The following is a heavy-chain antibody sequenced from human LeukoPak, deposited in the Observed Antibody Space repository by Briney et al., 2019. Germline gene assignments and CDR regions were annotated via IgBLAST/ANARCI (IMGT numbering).Heavy chain of an antibody. V-gene: IGHV4-39*07. D-gene: IGHD1-1*01. CDR2: IYYSGST. J-gene: IGHJ4*02. CDR1: GGSISSSSYY. Sequence: SETLSLTCTVSGGSISSSSYYWGWIRQPPGKGLEWIGSIYYSGSTYYNPSLKSRVTISVDTSKNQFSLKLSSVAAADTAVYYCARGAGGVPLDYWGQGTLVTVSS. CDR3: ARGAGGVPLDY.